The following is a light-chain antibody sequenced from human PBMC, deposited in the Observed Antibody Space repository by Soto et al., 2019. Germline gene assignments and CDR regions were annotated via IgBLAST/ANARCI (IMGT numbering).Light chain of an antibody. Sequence: DLQMTQFPSSLSASIGDRVTSXXRARQSIATYLTWYQQKPGKAPKLXXYAASTLQSGVPSRFSGSGSGTDFTLTISSLQPEDFATYYCQQSFNTLPITFGQGTRLEIK. CDR1: QSIATY. V-gene: IGKV1-39*01. J-gene: IGKJ5*01. CDR3: QQSFNTLPIT. CDR2: AAS.